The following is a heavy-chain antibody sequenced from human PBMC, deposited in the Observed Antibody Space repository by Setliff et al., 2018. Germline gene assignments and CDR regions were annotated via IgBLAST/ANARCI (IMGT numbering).Heavy chain of an antibody. J-gene: IGHJ4*02. D-gene: IGHD1-1*01. Sequence: LRLSCVASGFAFSTYGMHWVRQAPGKGLEWVAFIRYDGSYKYYEDSVKGRFTISRDDSENTLDLQMNSLRVEDTALYYCAKVKKQLMRGSGFDLWGQGTLVTVS. CDR2: IRYDGSYK. CDR3: AKVKKQLMRGSGFDL. CDR1: GFAFSTYG. V-gene: IGHV3-30*02.